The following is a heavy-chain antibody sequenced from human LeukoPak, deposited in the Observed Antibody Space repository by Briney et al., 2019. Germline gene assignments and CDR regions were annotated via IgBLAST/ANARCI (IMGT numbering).Heavy chain of an antibody. CDR1: GYTFTSYD. CDR3: ARGPGYDSSGQSIDY. D-gene: IGHD3-22*01. CDR2: MNPNSGNT. Sequence: ASVKVSCKSSGYTFTSYDINWVRQATGQGLEWMGWMNPNSGNTGYAQKFQGRVTITRNTSISTAYMELSSLRSEDTAVYYCARGPGYDSSGQSIDYWGQGTLVTVSS. J-gene: IGHJ4*02. V-gene: IGHV1-8*03.